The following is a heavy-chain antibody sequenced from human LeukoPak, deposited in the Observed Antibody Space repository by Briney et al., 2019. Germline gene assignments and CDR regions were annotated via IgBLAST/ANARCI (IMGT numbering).Heavy chain of an antibody. V-gene: IGHV3-48*03. J-gene: IGHJ3*02. CDR3: ARELPNISTGPYAFDI. Sequence: GGSLRLSCAASGFIFSSYEMNWVRQAPGKGLEWVSYISSSGSTIYYADSVKGRFTISRDNAKNSLYLQMNSLRAEDTAVYYCARELPNISTGPYAFDIWGQGTMVTVSS. CDR1: GFIFSSYE. CDR2: ISSSGSTI. D-gene: IGHD3-9*01.